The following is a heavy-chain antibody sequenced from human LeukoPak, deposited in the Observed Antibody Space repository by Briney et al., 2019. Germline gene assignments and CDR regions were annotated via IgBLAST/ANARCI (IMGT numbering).Heavy chain of an antibody. CDR3: AKGQAYCSSTSCFYFDY. V-gene: IGHV3-21*04. Sequence: GGSLRLSCAASGFTFDGYGMNWVRQAPGKGLEWVSYISRSTTYIYYADSVKGRFTISRDNSKNTLYLQMNSLRAEDTAVYYCAKGQAYCSSTSCFYFDYWGQGTLVTVSS. CDR1: GFTFDGYG. J-gene: IGHJ4*02. CDR2: ISRSTTYI. D-gene: IGHD2-2*01.